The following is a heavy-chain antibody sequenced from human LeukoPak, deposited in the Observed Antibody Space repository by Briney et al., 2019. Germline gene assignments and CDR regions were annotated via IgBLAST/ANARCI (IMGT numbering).Heavy chain of an antibody. CDR2: LYAGGSI. V-gene: IGHV3-66*01. Sequence: GGPLRLSCAASVISNSMSWVRQAPGKGLEWVSILYAGGSIYYADSVRGRFIISRDNSKNTVYLQMNSLRVEDTGVYYCTSKIYNQPNYWGQGTPVTVSS. CDR3: TSKIYNQPNY. D-gene: IGHD1-14*01. CDR1: VISNS. J-gene: IGHJ1*01.